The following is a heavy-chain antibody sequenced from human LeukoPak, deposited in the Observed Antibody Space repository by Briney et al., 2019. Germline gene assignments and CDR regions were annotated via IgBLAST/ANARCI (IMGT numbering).Heavy chain of an antibody. CDR2: ISSSSSTI. Sequence: GGSLRLSFAASGFTFSSYSMNWVRQAPGKGLEWVSYISSSSSTIYYADSVKGRFTISRDNAKNSLYLQMNSLRAEDTAVYYCATFYYYDSSGYYPFFDYWGQGTLVTVSS. CDR1: GFTFSSYS. CDR3: ATFYYYDSSGYYPFFDY. J-gene: IGHJ4*02. V-gene: IGHV3-48*04. D-gene: IGHD3-22*01.